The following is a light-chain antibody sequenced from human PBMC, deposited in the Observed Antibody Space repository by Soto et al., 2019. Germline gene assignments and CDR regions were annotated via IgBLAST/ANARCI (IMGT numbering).Light chain of an antibody. CDR3: QQYNNYPYT. Sequence: DIQLTQSPSTLSVSVGDTVTIACRASQNIRMWLAWYQQKPGKAPDLLIFDASSLEIGVPSRFSGSGSGTQFTLTITSLQPDDRATYYCQQYNNYPYTFGQGTKLEIK. CDR1: QNIRMW. J-gene: IGKJ2*01. V-gene: IGKV1-5*01. CDR2: DAS.